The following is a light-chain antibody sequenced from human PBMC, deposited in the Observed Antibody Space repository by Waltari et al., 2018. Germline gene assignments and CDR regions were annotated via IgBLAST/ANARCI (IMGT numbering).Light chain of an antibody. CDR1: SSDDGSYNL. V-gene: IGLV2-23*01. CDR3: CSYAGSSTVV. J-gene: IGLJ2*01. CDR2: EGS. Sequence: QSALTQPASVSGSPGQSITISCTATSSDDGSYNLVPWYQQHPGKAPKLMSYEGSKRPSGVSNRFSGSKSGNTASLTISGLQAEDEADYYCCSYAGSSTVVFGGGTKLTVL.